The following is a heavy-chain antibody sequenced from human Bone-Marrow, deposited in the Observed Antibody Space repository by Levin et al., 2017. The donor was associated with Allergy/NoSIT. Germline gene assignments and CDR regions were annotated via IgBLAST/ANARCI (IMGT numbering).Heavy chain of an antibody. CDR2: VYYSGST. J-gene: IGHJ3*01. D-gene: IGHD5-18*01. V-gene: IGHV4-59*01. CDR3: ARGATAMEDDAFDV. Sequence: SETLSLTCTVSGDSMTNNYWTWIRQTPGKGLEWIGYVYYSGSTNYNPSLKSRVTMSLDMSKSHFSLNLRSVTAADTAVYYCARGATAMEDDAFDVWGQGTLVTVS. CDR1: GDSMTNNY.